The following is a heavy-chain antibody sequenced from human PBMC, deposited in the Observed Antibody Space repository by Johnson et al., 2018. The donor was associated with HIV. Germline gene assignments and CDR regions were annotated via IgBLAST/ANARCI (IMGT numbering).Heavy chain of an antibody. CDR2: ISYDGSSK. CDR1: GFTFSSYA. J-gene: IGHJ3*02. V-gene: IGHV3-30-3*01. CDR3: ARAYSYGAFDI. Sequence: QMLLVESGGGVVQPGRSLRLSCAASGFTFSSYAMHWVRQAPGKGLEWVAVISYDGSSKYYADSVKGRFTISRDNSKNTLNLQMNSLRPEDTAVYYCARAYSYGAFDIWGQGTRVTVSS. D-gene: IGHD5-18*01.